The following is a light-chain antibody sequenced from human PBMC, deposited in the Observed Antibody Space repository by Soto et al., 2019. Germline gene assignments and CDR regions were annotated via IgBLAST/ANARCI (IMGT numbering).Light chain of an antibody. J-gene: IGKJ2*01. Sequence: EIVMTQSPATLSVSPGERATLSCRASQSVSSNLAWYQQKPGQAPRLLIYGASTRPTGIPASFSGSGSGTEFALNISSLQAEDFAVYYCQQYSNWRYTFGQGTKLEIK. CDR1: QSVSSN. CDR3: QQYSNWRYT. CDR2: GAS. V-gene: IGKV3-15*01.